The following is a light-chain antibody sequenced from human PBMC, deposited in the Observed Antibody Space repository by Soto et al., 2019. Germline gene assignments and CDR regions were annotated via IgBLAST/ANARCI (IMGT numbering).Light chain of an antibody. Sequence: DIQMTQSPSSVSAAVGERVTITCRASQGMSSWLAWYQQKPGKAPKLLIFAASTLQSGVPSRFSGGGSRTDFTLTITSLQPEDIGTYYCQQTDTLPSTFGQGTRLEIK. V-gene: IGKV1D-12*01. CDR1: QGMSSW. J-gene: IGKJ5*01. CDR2: AAS. CDR3: QQTDTLPST.